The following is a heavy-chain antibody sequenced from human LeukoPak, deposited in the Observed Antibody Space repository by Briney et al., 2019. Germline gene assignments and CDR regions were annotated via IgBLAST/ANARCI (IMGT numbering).Heavy chain of an antibody. CDR1: GFTVSSNY. V-gene: IGHV3-53*01. Sequence: GGSLRLSCAASGFTVSSNYMNWVRQAPGKGLEWVSVIHSGGSTYYADSVKGRFTISRDNSKNTLFLQMNSLRAEDTAVYYCASGDGEALDYWGQGTLVTVSS. CDR2: IHSGGST. D-gene: IGHD2-21*02. CDR3: ASGDGEALDY. J-gene: IGHJ4*02.